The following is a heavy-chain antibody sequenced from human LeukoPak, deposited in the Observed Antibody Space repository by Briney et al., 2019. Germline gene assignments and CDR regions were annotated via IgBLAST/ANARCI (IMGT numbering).Heavy chain of an antibody. D-gene: IGHD6-13*01. Sequence: PSETLSLTCAVYGGSFSGYYWSWIRQPPGKGLEWIGEINHSGSTNYNPSLKSRVTISVDTSKNQFSLKLSSVTAADTAVYYRARGQRYSSSWYPFDYWGQGTLVTVSS. V-gene: IGHV4-34*01. CDR2: INHSGST. CDR3: ARGQRYSSSWYPFDY. J-gene: IGHJ4*02. CDR1: GGSFSGYY.